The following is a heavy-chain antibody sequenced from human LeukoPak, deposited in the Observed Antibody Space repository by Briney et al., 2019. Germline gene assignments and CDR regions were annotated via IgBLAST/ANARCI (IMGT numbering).Heavy chain of an antibody. CDR2: INQNGREK. CDR3: ARDGTAPGLYFDL. CDR1: GFTFSDYW. V-gene: IGHV3-7*01. J-gene: IGHJ4*01. D-gene: IGHD6-13*01. Sequence: GGSLRLSCAVSGFTFSDYWMNWVRQAPGKGLEWVASINQNGREKSYVDSVKGRFTISRDNPKNSVYLQMSSLRAEDTAVYYCARDGTAPGLYFDLWGQGTLITVSS.